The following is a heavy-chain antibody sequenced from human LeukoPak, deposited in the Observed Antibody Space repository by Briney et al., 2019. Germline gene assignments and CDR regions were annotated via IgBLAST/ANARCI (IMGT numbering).Heavy chain of an antibody. CDR3: ARVSGTIQIWPQPFGDGMAV. D-gene: IGHD5-18*01. J-gene: IGHJ6*02. CDR2: IRGSGHKS. Sequence: GGSLRLSCVASRFTFTSYVMAWVRQAPGKGLECVSAIRGSGHKSYYADSVEGRFTVSRDNSRNTLFMQMNSLRAEDTAVYYCARVSGTIQIWPQPFGDGMAVWGQGTTVTVSS. V-gene: IGHV3-23*01. CDR1: RFTFTSYV.